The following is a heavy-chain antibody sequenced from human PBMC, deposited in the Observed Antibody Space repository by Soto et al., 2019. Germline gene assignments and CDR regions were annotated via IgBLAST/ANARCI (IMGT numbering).Heavy chain of an antibody. V-gene: IGHV4-30-2*01. CDR1: GGSISSGGYS. CDR2: IYHSGST. J-gene: IGHJ4*02. D-gene: IGHD2-15*01. Sequence: QLQLQESGSGLVKPSQTLSLTCAVSGGSISSGGYSWSWIRQPPGKGLEWIGYIYHSGSTYYNPSLKSRVTILVDRSQKQFSLKLSSVTAADTAVYYCARGEVVALGYWGQGTMVTVSS. CDR3: ARGEVVALGY.